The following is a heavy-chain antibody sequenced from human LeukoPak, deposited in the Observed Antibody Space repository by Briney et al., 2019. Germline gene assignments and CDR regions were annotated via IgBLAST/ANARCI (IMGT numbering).Heavy chain of an antibody. CDR2: MYYSGST. V-gene: IGHV4-39*01. CDR3: ARGVYCGGDCYWFDP. Sequence: PSETLSLTCTVSGGSISSSSYFWGWIRQPPGKGLEWIGSMYYSGSTYYNPSLKSRVTISVDTSKNQFSLKLSSVTAADTAVYYCARGVYCGGDCYWFDPWGQGTLVTVSS. J-gene: IGHJ5*02. D-gene: IGHD2-21*02. CDR1: GGSISSSSYF.